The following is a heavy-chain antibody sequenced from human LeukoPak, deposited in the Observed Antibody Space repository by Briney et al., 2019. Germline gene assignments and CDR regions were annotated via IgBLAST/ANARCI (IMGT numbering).Heavy chain of an antibody. CDR3: AKGSYYYDTSGYFDS. CDR2: TKGNGGST. V-gene: IGHV3-23*01. J-gene: IGHJ4*01. Sequence: GGSLRLSCAASGFTFTDYAMNWVRQAPGKGLEWVASTKGNGGSTNYTDSVKDRFTISRDNSKNTVYLQMHSLRADDTAVYYCAKGSYYYDTSGYFDSWGHGALVTVSS. CDR1: GFTFTDYA. D-gene: IGHD3-22*01.